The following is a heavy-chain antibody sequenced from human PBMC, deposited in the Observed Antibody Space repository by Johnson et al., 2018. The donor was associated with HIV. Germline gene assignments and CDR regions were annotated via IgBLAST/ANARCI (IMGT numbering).Heavy chain of an antibody. V-gene: IGHV3-23*04. J-gene: IGHJ3*02. CDR2: ISGSGGST. CDR1: GFAVSSNY. D-gene: IGHD3-3*01. CDR3: ARGAGYNFWSGYYAGRNAFDI. Sequence: VQLVESGGGVVRPGGSLRLSCAASGFAVSSNYMSWVRQAPGKGLEWVSAISGSGGSTYYADSVKGRFTISRDNSKNTLYLQMNSLRAGDTAVYYCARGAGYNFWSGYYAGRNAFDIWGQGTMVTVSS.